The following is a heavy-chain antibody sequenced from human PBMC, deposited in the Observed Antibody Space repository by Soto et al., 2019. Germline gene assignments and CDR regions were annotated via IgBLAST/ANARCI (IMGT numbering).Heavy chain of an antibody. D-gene: IGHD6-13*01. CDR2: INHSGST. CDR1: GGSFSGYY. CDR3: AREGLSSSFSYYYYMDV. V-gene: IGHV4-34*01. Sequence: PSETLSLTCAVYGGSFSGYYWSWIRQPPGKGLEWIGEINHSGSTNYNPSLKSRVTISVDTSKNQFSLKLSFVTAADTAVYYCAREGLSSSFSYYYYMDVWGKGTTVTVSS. J-gene: IGHJ6*03.